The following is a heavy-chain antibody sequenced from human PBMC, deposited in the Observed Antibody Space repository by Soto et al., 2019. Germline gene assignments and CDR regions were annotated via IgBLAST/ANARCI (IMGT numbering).Heavy chain of an antibody. CDR1: GGTFSRHS. J-gene: IGHJ4*02. CDR2: IIPIFDAT. D-gene: IGHD3-10*01. Sequence: QVQMVQSGAEVKKPGSSARVSCKVSGGTFSRHSISWVRQAPGQGLEWMGGIIPIFDATQYAQKFQGRLTITAAESTTSVHMDLGGLRPEDTAIYHCARDLTSVRGSWGQGPLVTVS. V-gene: IGHV1-69*01. CDR3: ARDLTSVRGS.